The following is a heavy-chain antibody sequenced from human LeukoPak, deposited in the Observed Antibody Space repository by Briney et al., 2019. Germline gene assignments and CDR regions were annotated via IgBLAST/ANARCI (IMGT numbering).Heavy chain of an antibody. CDR3: ARDHDILTGYLDY. D-gene: IGHD3-9*01. V-gene: IGHV1-69*05. Sequence: SVKISCKASGGTFSSYAISWVRQAPGQGLEWMGGIIPIFGTANYAQKFQGRVTITTDESTSTAYMELSSLRSEDTAVYYCARDHDILTGYLDYWGQGTLVTVSS. J-gene: IGHJ4*02. CDR2: IIPIFGTA. CDR1: GGTFSSYA.